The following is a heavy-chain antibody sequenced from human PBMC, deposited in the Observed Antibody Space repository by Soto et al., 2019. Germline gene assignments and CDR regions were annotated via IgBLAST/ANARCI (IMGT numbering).Heavy chain of an antibody. CDR3: ASGIAARPKRFYSSYGLYA. CDR2: INPSGGST. Sequence: ASVKISWTSSGYAFTSYYRHWVRQAPGQGLEWMGIINPSGGSTSYAQKFQGRVTMTRDTSISTAYMELSRLRSDDTAVYYCASGIAARPKRFYSSYGLYACGQGNTVPVSS. J-gene: IGHJ6*02. V-gene: IGHV1-46*01. CDR1: GYAFTSYY. D-gene: IGHD6-6*01.